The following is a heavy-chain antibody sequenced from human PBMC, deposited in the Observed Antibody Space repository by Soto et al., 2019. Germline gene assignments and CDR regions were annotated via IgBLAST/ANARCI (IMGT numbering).Heavy chain of an antibody. CDR1: GYTFTSYA. D-gene: IGHD5-18*01. Sequence: ASVKVSCKASGYTFTSYAMHWVRQAPGQRLEWMGWINAGNGNTKYSQKFQGWVTMTRDTSISTAYMELSRLRSDDTAVYYCARSGYSYGPDYYYGMDVWGQGTTVTVSS. CDR3: ARSGYSYGPDYYYGMDV. V-gene: IGHV1-3*01. J-gene: IGHJ6*02. CDR2: INAGNGNT.